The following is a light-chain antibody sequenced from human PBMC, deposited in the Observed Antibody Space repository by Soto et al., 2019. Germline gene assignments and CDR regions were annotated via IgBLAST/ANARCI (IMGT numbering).Light chain of an antibody. Sequence: DIQMTQSPSSLSASVGDRVTVTCRASQDIANSVAWYQQKPGEVPKLLLYAASTLQSGVPSRFSGSGSGTDFTLTISSLQPEDVATYYCQRYNSAPQTFGQGTKVDIK. CDR2: AAS. V-gene: IGKV1-27*01. CDR1: QDIANS. CDR3: QRYNSAPQT. J-gene: IGKJ1*01.